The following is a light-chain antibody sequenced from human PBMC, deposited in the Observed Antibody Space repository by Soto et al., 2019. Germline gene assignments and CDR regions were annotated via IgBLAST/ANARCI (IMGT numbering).Light chain of an antibody. J-gene: IGKJ1*01. CDR2: DAS. CDR3: QQYNNWPPWT. Sequence: ILMTQSPATLSVSPGERATLSCRASQRVSNNLAWYQQKPGQAPRLLIYDASPRATGIPARFSGSGSGTEFTLTISGLQSEDFVVYYCQQYNNWPPWTFGQGTKVEIK. V-gene: IGKV3-15*01. CDR1: QRVSNN.